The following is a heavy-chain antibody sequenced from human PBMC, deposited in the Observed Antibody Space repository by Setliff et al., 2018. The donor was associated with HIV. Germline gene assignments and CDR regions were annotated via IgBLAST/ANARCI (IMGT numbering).Heavy chain of an antibody. CDR1: GFTFSNYA. CDR2: IINSGGTT. J-gene: IGHJ4*02. V-gene: IGHV3-23*01. CDR3: AKDIQCSGGSCKHFDF. Sequence: HPGGSLRLSCAASGFTFSNYAMTWVRQAPGKGLEWVSTIINSGGTTYYADSVKGRFTISRDNSKNTMYLQMNSLRDEDTAVYFCAKDIQCSGGSCKHFDFWCQGTRVTVSS. D-gene: IGHD2-15*01.